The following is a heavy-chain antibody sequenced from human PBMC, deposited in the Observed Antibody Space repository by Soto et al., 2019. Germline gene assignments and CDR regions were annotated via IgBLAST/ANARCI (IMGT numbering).Heavy chain of an antibody. J-gene: IGHJ6*02. CDR1: VFPFSGST. CDR3: FRENYFSYHGMDV. Sequence: PGGSLTRSCARFVFPFSGSTIHWFLQASLKGLEWVGRIRSKANSFATAYAASVKGRFIISRDDSKATAYLQMNSLKIEDTAVYYCFRENYFSYHGMDVWGQGTTVTVSS. CDR2: IRSKANSFAT. V-gene: IGHV3-73*01.